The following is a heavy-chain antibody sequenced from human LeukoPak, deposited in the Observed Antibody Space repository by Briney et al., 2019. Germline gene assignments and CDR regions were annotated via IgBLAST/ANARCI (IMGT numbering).Heavy chain of an antibody. CDR2: IYNTGSA. D-gene: IGHD2-2*01. Sequence: SQTLSLTCAVSGGSISSGTHYWNWVRQHPGQGLEWIGHIYNTGSAYYNPSLMSRVSISIDTSENQFSLKLSSVTAADTAVYYCASTHCASPSCYSYYYSGLDVWGQGTTVIVSS. J-gene: IGHJ6*02. V-gene: IGHV4-31*11. CDR3: ASTHCASPSCYSYYYSGLDV. CDR1: GGSISSGTHY.